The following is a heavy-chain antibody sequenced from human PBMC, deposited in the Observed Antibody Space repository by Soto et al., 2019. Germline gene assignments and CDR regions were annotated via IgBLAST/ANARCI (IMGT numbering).Heavy chain of an antibody. Sequence: SETLSLTCTVSGGPISSYYWSWIRQPPGKGLEWIGYIYYSGSTNYNPSLKSRVTISVDTSKNQFSLKLSSVTAADTAVYYCARHTVTNFDYWGQGTLVTVSS. CDR3: ARHTVTNFDY. V-gene: IGHV4-59*08. CDR2: IYYSGST. D-gene: IGHD4-17*01. J-gene: IGHJ4*02. CDR1: GGPISSYY.